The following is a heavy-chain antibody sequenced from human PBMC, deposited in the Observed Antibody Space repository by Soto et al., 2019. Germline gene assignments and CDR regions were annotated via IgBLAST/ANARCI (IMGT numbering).Heavy chain of an antibody. J-gene: IGHJ6*03. CDR1: GFSLTTRGAG. D-gene: IGHD3-10*01. CDR2: IYWHDDK. CDR3: AQVPGSGQLHYSYYYYRDV. Sequence: QITLKESGPTLVKPTQTLTLTCTFSGFSLTTRGAGVAWIRQPPGKPLACLALIYWHDDKRYTPSLTSRLTLTKDNAKNQVVRTLTHMDPVDTTTYYCAQVPGSGQLHYSYYYYRDVWCRGATVAVS. V-gene: IGHV2-5*01.